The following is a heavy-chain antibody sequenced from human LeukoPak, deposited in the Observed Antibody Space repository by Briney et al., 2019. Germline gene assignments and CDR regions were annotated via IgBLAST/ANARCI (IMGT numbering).Heavy chain of an antibody. J-gene: IGHJ4*02. CDR3: ARVECSGGSCYFDY. V-gene: IGHV4-4*07. CDR2: ICMSGST. D-gene: IGHD2-15*01. Sequence: SSETLSLTCSVSGGSITSYYWSWIRQPAGKGLEYIGRICMSGSTNYNPSLKSRVTLALDTSKNHFALELTSVTAADTAVYYCARVECSGGSCYFDYWGQGTLVTVCS. CDR1: GGSITSYY.